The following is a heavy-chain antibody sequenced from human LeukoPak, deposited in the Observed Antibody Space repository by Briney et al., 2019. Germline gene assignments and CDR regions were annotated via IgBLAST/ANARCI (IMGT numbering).Heavy chain of an antibody. CDR1: GDSISSYY. J-gene: IGHJ4*02. D-gene: IGHD3-22*01. CDR2: IYTSGST. V-gene: IGHV4-4*07. Sequence: SETLSLTCTVSGDSISSYYWSWIRQPAGKGLEWIGRIYTSGSTNYNPSLKSRVTMSVDTSKNQFSLKLSSVTAADTAVYYCARDSYYYDSSGYYTSFYYFDYWGQGTLVTVSS. CDR3: ARDSYYYDSSGYYTSFYYFDY.